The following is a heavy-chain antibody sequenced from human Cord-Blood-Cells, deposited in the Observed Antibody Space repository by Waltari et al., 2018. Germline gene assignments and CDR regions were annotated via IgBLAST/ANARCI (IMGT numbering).Heavy chain of an antibody. V-gene: IGHV5-51*03. D-gene: IGHD6-13*01. CDR1: GYSFTSYW. J-gene: IGHJ5*02. CDR2: IYPGDSDT. CDR3: ARRGIAAAGTADWFDP. Sequence: EVQLVQSGAEVKKPGESLKISCKGSGYSFTSYWIGWVRQMSGKGLEWMGIIYPGDSDTRYSPSFQGQVTISADKSISTAYLQWSSLKASDTAMYYCARRGIAAAGTADWFDPWGQGTLVTVSS.